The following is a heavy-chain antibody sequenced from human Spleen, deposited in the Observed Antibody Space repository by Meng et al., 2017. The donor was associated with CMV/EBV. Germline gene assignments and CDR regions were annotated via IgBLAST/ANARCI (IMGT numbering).Heavy chain of an antibody. CDR2: ISGSGGST. J-gene: IGHJ3*02. D-gene: IGHD6-6*01. Sequence: GGSLRLSCAASRFTFTNFAIHWVRQAPGKGLEWVSAISGSGGSTYYADSVKGRFTISRDNSKNTLYLQMNSLRAEDTAVYYCAKGVAARPNAFDIWGQGTMVTVSS. CDR3: AKGVAARPNAFDI. CDR1: RFTFTNFA. V-gene: IGHV3-23*01.